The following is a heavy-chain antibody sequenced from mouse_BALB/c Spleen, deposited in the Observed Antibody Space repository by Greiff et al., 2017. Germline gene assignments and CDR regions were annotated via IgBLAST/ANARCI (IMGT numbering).Heavy chain of an antibody. D-gene: IGHD2-2*01. J-gene: IGHJ4*01. CDR3: ARHEGLRRDYAMDY. V-gene: IGHV2-6-2*01. CDR1: GFSLTSYG. CDR2: IWSDGST. Sequence: QVQLKESGPDLVAPSQSLSITCTVSGFSLTSYGVHWVRQPPGKGLEWLVVIWSDGSTTYNSALKSRLSISKDNSKSQVFLKMNSLQTDDTAMYYCARHEGLRRDYAMDYWGQGTSVTVAS.